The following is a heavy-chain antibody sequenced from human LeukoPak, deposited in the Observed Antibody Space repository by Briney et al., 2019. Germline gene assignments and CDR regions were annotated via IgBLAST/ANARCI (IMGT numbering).Heavy chain of an antibody. CDR1: GGSINTLSYY. J-gene: IGHJ4*02. V-gene: IGHV4-39*01. CDR2: IYYNGNA. D-gene: IGHD3-10*01. Sequence: PSETLSPTCTVSGGSINTLSYYWGWVRQPPGKGLEWIGRIYYNGNADYNPSLKSRVTLIVDTSKNQFSLKVTSLTSADTAVYYCAAYPPGVYRPVDYWGQGTLVTVSS. CDR3: AAYPPGVYRPVDY.